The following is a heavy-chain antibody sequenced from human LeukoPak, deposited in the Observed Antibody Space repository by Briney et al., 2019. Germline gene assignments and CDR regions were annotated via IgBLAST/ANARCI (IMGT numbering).Heavy chain of an antibody. CDR3: ARESPFSARGQPADY. D-gene: IGHD6-6*01. CDR2: IKQDGSEE. J-gene: IGHJ4*02. CDR1: GFTFSTYW. Sequence: GGSLRLSCAASGFTFSTYWMSWVRQAPGKGLEWVANIKQDGSEEYYVDSVKGRFTISRDNAKNSLFLQMHSLSAEDTAVYYCARESPFSARGQPADYWGQGTLVTVSS. V-gene: IGHV3-7*01.